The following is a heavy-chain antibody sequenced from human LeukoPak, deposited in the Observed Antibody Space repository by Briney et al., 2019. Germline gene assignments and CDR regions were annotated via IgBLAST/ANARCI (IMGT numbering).Heavy chain of an antibody. V-gene: IGHV4-4*07. Sequence: SETLSLTCTVSAGSISSYNWSWIRQPAGKGLEWIGRIFSSGSTDYNPSLKSRVTISVDTSKNQFSLKLSSVTAADTAVYYCARGISSEYSSSFKHWGQGTLVTVSS. D-gene: IGHD6-13*01. CDR1: AGSISSYN. J-gene: IGHJ4*02. CDR3: ARGISSEYSSSFKH. CDR2: IFSSGST.